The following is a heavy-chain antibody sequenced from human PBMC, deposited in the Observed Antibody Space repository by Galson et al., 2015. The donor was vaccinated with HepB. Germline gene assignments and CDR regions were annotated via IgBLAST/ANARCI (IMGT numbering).Heavy chain of an antibody. Sequence: SLRLSCAASGFTFSDYYMSWIRQAPGKGLEWVSYISSSGSTIYYADSVKGRFTISRDNAKNSLYLQMNSLRAEDTAVYYCARSRISSGYYTPGAAEYFQHWGQGTLVTVSS. V-gene: IGHV3-11*01. CDR1: GFTFSDYY. CDR3: ARSRISSGYYTPGAAEYFQH. J-gene: IGHJ1*01. CDR2: ISSSGSTI. D-gene: IGHD3-22*01.